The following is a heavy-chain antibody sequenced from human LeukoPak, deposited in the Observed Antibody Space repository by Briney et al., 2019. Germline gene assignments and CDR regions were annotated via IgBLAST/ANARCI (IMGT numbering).Heavy chain of an antibody. V-gene: IGHV1-69-2*01. Sequence: ASVKVSCKASAYTFTVNYKCWVQQAPGKGLEWMGRVDPEDGETIYAEKFQGRVIITADTSTDTAYMELSSLRSEDTAVYYWTRNYYISGYSPSHYMDVWGKGTTVTVSS. CDR3: TRNYYISGYSPSHYMDV. CDR2: VDPEDGET. J-gene: IGHJ6*03. D-gene: IGHD3-22*01. CDR1: AYTFTVNY.